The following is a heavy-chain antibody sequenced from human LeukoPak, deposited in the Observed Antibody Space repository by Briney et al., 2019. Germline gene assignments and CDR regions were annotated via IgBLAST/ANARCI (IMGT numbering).Heavy chain of an antibody. CDR2: IYSSGST. Sequence: SETLSLTCTVSGGSISSYYWSWIRQPAGKGLEWIGPIYSSGSTNYNPSLKSRVTISLETSKNQFSLKLTSVTAADTAVYYCARAGYYYYYMDVWGKGTTVTVSS. V-gene: IGHV4-4*07. J-gene: IGHJ6*03. CDR1: GGSISSYY. CDR3: ARAGYYYYYMDV.